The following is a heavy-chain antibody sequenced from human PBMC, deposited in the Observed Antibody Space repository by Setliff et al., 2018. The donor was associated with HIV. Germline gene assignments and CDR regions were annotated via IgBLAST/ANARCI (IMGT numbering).Heavy chain of an antibody. V-gene: IGHV4-59*11. CDR2: VYYSGTT. J-gene: IGHJ4*02. Sequence: PSETLSLTCTFSGGSITGHYWSWIRQPPGKGLEWIGYVYYSGTTNYNPSLKSRVTISVDTSKNQFSLSLNSVTAADTAVYYCAREQWLRYFDDWGQGALVTVSS. CDR1: GGSITGHY. D-gene: IGHD5-12*01. CDR3: AREQWLRYFDD.